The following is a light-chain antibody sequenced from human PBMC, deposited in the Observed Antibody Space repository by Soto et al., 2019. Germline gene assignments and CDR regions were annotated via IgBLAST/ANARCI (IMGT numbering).Light chain of an antibody. V-gene: IGLV2-11*01. CDR2: DVS. CDR1: SSDVGGYNY. Sequence: HSALTQPRSVSGSPGQSGTISYTGTSSDVGGYNYVSWYQQHPGKAPKLMIYDVSNRPSGVPDRFSGSKSGNTASLTISGLQAEDEADFYCCSYAGSYTWVFGGGTKVTVL. J-gene: IGLJ3*02. CDR3: CSYAGSYTWV.